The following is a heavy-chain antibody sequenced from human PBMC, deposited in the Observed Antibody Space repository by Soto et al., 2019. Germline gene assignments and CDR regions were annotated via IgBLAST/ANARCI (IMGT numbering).Heavy chain of an antibody. CDR2: IYWNDIK. V-gene: IGHV2-5*01. D-gene: IGHD2-2*01. J-gene: IGHJ4*01. CDR3: AHTRVPDTLDY. CDR1: GFSLSTSGVG. Sequence: GPTLVNPTQTLTLTCTFSGFSLSTSGVGVAWIRQPPGKPLEWLALIYWNDIKRYSPSLKSRLTITKDTSKNQVVLTMTSMDPEDTATYYCAHTRVPDTLDYWGQGTLVTVSS.